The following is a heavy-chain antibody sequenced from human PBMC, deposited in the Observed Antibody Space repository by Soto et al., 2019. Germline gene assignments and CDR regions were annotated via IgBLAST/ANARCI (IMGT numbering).Heavy chain of an antibody. D-gene: IGHD5-18*01. V-gene: IGHV4-59*08. CDR2: IYYSGST. CDR3: ARRYGSCFDY. CDR1: GGSIRSYY. J-gene: IGHJ4*02. Sequence: QVQLQESGPGLVKPSETLSLTCTVSGGSIRSYYWSWIRQPPGKGLEWIGYIYYSGSTNYNPSLKSRVTLSVDAPKNQLSRKLSSVTAADTAVYYCARRYGSCFDYWGQGTLVTVSS.